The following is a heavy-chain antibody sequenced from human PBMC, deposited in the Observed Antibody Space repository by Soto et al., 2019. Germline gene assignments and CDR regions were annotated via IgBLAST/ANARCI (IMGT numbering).Heavy chain of an antibody. D-gene: IGHD6-13*01. J-gene: IGHJ6*02. CDR2: IIPILGIA. Sequence: QVQLVQSGAEVKKPGSSVKVSCKASGGTFSSYTISWVRQAPGQGLEWMGRIIPILGIANYAQKVQCRVTITADKDTSTAYMDLSRLRSEDTAVYYCARDGAAAGTTYYYGMDVWGQGTTVTVSS. CDR1: GGTFSSYT. CDR3: ARDGAAAGTTYYYGMDV. V-gene: IGHV1-69*08.